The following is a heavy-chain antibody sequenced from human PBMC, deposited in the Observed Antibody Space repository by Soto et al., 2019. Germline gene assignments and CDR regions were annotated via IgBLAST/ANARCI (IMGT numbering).Heavy chain of an antibody. Sequence: GGSLRLSCAASGFTFSSYGMHWVRQAPGKGLEWVAVISYDGSNKYYADSVKGRFTISRDNSKNTMYLQMNSLRAEDTAVYYCAKDLVAVAAAISWYYALDVWGQGTTVTVSS. D-gene: IGHD2-2*01. CDR2: ISYDGSNK. J-gene: IGHJ6*02. CDR1: GFTFSSYG. V-gene: IGHV3-30*18. CDR3: AKDLVAVAAAISWYYALDV.